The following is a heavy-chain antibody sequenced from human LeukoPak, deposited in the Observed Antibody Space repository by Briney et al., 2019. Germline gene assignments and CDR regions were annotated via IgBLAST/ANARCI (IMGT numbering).Heavy chain of an antibody. CDR2: IYPSDSDT. CDR1: GLNFANSW. CDR3: TTQGGWQLPPPNFHY. J-gene: IGHJ1*01. Sequence: HGESLKISCKASGLNFANSWIGWVRQMPGKGLEWMGIIYPSDSDTRYNPSFQGQVTISVDKSISTAYLQWSSLEASDTAIYYRTTQGGWQLPPPNFHYWGQGTLVTVSS. D-gene: IGHD5-24*01. V-gene: IGHV5-51*01.